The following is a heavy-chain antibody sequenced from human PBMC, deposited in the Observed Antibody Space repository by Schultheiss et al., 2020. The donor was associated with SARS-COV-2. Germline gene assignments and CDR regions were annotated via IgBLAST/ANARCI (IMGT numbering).Heavy chain of an antibody. Sequence: GGSLRLSCAASGFTFSSYGMHWVRQAPGKGLEWVAVIWYDGSNKYYADSVKGRFTISRDNSKNTLYLQMNSLRAEDTAVYYCAKDGGIAVAGPLEWGQGTLVTVSS. J-gene: IGHJ4*02. CDR3: AKDGGIAVAGPLE. D-gene: IGHD6-19*01. V-gene: IGHV3-30*02. CDR2: IWYDGSNK. CDR1: GFTFSSYG.